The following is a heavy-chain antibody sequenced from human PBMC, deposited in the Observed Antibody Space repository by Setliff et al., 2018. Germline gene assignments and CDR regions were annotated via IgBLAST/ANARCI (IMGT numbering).Heavy chain of an antibody. V-gene: IGHV4-4*07. CDR3: RFWSHSYHNDY. CDR1: GASIRSYF. CDR2: IYTSGST. J-gene: IGHJ4*02. Sequence: SETLSLTCSVSGASIRSYFWIWIRQPAGEGLEWIGRIYTSGSTNYNPSLKRRVTISLEMSKNQCSLTLSSVTAADTAVYYCRFWSHSYHNDYWGQGTLVTVSS. D-gene: IGHD3-3*01.